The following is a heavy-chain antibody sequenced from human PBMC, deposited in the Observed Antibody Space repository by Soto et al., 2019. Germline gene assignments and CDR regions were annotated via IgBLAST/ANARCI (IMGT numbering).Heavy chain of an antibody. CDR3: ARNYDRSGIGRPLSI. Sequence: ASVKVSCKASGYTFTSYGISWVRQAPGQGLEWMGWISAFNGNTYYAQKLQGRVTMTTDTSTSTAYMELRSLRSDDTAVYYCARNYDRSGIGRPLSIWGQGTLVTVSS. D-gene: IGHD3-22*01. CDR2: ISAFNGNT. J-gene: IGHJ4*02. CDR1: GYTFTSYG. V-gene: IGHV1-18*01.